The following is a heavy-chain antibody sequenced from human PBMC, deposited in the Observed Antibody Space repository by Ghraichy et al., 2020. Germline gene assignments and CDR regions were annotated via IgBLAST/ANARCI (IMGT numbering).Heavy chain of an antibody. CDR2: INAGASKT. D-gene: IGHD2-8*01. CDR1: GFTFSNYG. J-gene: IGHJ1*01. Sequence: GGSLRLSCAASGFTFSNYGMSWVRQAPGKGLEWVACINAGASKTFYAESVEGRFTISRDNSKNTLYLQMNSLRAEDTAIYFCTKKSMYPEYFQQCGQGTLVTVSS. V-gene: IGHV3-23*01. CDR3: TKKSMYPEYFQQ.